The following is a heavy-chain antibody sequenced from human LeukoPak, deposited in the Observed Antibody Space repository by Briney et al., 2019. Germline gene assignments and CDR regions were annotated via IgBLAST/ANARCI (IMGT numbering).Heavy chain of an antibody. CDR2: ISSSSSYI. CDR3: ARDGVVPAAFDY. D-gene: IGHD2-2*01. CDR1: GFTFSSYS. V-gene: IGHV3-21*01. Sequence: PGGSLRLSCAASGFTFSSYSMNWVRQAPGKGLEWVSSISSSSSYIYYADSVKGRFTISRDNAKNSLYLQMNSLRAEDTAVYYCARDGVVPAAFDYWGQGTPVTVSS. J-gene: IGHJ4*02.